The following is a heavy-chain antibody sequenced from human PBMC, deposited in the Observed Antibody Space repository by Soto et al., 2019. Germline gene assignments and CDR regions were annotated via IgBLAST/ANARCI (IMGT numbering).Heavy chain of an antibody. CDR2: IIPIFGTA. Sequence: QVQLVQSGAEVKKPGSSVKVSCKASGGTFSSYAISWVRQAPGQGVEWMGGIIPIFGTANYAQKFQGRVTITADESTNSAYMGLSRLRSEDTAVYYCARESRYCSGGSCYFLPGIDYWGQGTLVTVSS. CDR3: ARESRYCSGGSCYFLPGIDY. J-gene: IGHJ4*02. CDR1: GGTFSSYA. V-gene: IGHV1-69*12. D-gene: IGHD2-15*01.